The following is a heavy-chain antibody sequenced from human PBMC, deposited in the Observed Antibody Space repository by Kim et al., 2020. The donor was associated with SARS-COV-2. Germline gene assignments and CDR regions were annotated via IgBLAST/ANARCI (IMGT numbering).Heavy chain of an antibody. CDR1: GFTFRNAW. Sequence: GGSLRLSCAASGFTFRNAWMSWVRQAPGKGLEWVGRIKSKTDGGTTDYAAPVKGRFTISIDDSKNTLYLQMNSLKTEDTAVYYCNIPSQQQLKRDFDYWGQGTLVTVSA. V-gene: IGHV3-15*01. J-gene: IGHJ4*02. D-gene: IGHD6-13*01. CDR2: IKSKTDGGTT. CDR3: NIPSQQQLKRDFDY.